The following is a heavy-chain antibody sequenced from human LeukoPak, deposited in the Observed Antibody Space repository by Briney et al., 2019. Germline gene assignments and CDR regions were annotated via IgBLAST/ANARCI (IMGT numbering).Heavy chain of an antibody. CDR3: AKARVVELDAFDI. CDR1: GFTFSSYG. V-gene: IGHV3-33*06. J-gene: IGHJ3*02. Sequence: PGRSLRLSCAASGFTFSSYGIHWVRQAPGKGLEWVAVIWYDGSKKYYADSVKGRFTISRDNSKNTLYLQMNSLRAEDTAVYYCAKARVVELDAFDIWGQGTTVTVSS. D-gene: IGHD1-7*01. CDR2: IWYDGSKK.